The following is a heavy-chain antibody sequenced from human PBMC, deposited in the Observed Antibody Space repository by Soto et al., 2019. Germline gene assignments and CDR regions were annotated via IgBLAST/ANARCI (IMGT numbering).Heavy chain of an antibody. CDR1: GGSISSGGYS. CDR3: ARGSFRRPGIAVAGTISYLAY. Sequence: QVQLQESVPVLVNPSQTLSLTCTVSGGSISSGGYSWSLIRQHQGKGLEWIGYIYYRGSTYYNPSLKRRVTISVDTSKNQFSLKLSSVTAADTAVYSCARGSFRRPGIAVAGTISYLAYWGHGTRVTVSS. J-gene: IGHJ4*01. CDR2: IYYRGST. V-gene: IGHV4-31*03. D-gene: IGHD6-19*01.